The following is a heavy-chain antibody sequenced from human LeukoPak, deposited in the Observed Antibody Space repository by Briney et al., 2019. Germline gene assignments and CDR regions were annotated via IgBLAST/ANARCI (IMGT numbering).Heavy chain of an antibody. CDR1: GYSFTSYW. CDR3: ARLYSRDGYNLPGAY. J-gene: IGHJ4*02. Sequence: GESLKISCKGSGYSFTSYWIGWVRQMPGKGLECMGIIYPGDSDTRYSPSFQGQVTISADKSISTAYLQWSSLKASDTAMYYCARLYSRDGYNLPGAYWSQGTLVTVSS. D-gene: IGHD5-24*01. V-gene: IGHV5-51*01. CDR2: IYPGDSDT.